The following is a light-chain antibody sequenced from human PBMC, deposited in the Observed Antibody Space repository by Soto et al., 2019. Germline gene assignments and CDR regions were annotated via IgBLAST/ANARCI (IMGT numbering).Light chain of an antibody. CDR3: QQYGSSPPS. V-gene: IGKV3-20*01. Sequence: EIGLTQSPGTLSLSPGDRATLSCRASQSVSSSYLAWYQQKPGQAPRLLIYGASSRATGVPDRFSGSGSGTDFTLTISRLEPEDFAVYYCQQYGSSPPSFGQGTKLEIK. J-gene: IGKJ2*01. CDR2: GAS. CDR1: QSVSSSY.